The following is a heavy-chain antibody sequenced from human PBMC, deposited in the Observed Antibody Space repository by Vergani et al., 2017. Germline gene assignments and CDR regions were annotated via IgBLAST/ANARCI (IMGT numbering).Heavy chain of an antibody. CDR1: GYSFTSYW. D-gene: IGHD3-3*01. CDR3: ARLHHLLWSGYRFFDY. V-gene: IGHV5-51*01. J-gene: IGHJ4*02. Sequence: EVQLVQSGAEVKKPGESLKISCKGSGYSFTSYWIGWVRQMPGKGLEWMGIIYPGDSDTRYSPSFQGQVTISADKSISTAYLQWSSLKASDTAMYYCARLHHLLWSGYRFFDYWGQGTLVTVSS. CDR2: IYPGDSDT.